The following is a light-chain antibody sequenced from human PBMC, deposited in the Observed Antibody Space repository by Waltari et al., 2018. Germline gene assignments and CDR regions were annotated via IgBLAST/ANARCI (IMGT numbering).Light chain of an antibody. J-gene: IGKJ4*01. CDR1: QTVYQH. CDR3: QQTSRTPLT. V-gene: IGKV1-39*01. CDR2: TAS. Sequence: DVQMTQSPSSLSTSVGDRVTITCRASQTVYQHLIWYQQRQGQVPRLLIYTASTLQSGVPSRFSGSGSGTDFTLTITGLQPEDVGIYYCQQTSRTPLTFGGGTKVELK.